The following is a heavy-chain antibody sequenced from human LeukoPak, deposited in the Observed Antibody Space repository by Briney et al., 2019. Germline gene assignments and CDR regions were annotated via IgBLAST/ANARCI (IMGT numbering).Heavy chain of an antibody. J-gene: IGHJ4*02. CDR2: IWYDGSNK. CDR3: AKDYGSSGPLEYYFDY. D-gene: IGHD3-22*01. V-gene: IGHV3-33*06. CDR1: GFTFSSYG. Sequence: HPGRSLRLSCAASGFTFSSYGMHWVRQAPGKGLEWVAVIWYDGSNKYYGDSVKGRFTISRDNSKNTLYLQMNSLRVEDTAVYYCAKDYGSSGPLEYYFDYWGQGTLVTVPS.